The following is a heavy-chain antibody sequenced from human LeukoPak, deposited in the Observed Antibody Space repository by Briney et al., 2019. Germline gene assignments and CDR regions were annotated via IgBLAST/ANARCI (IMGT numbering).Heavy chain of an antibody. Sequence: PSQTLSLTCTVSGGSISSGGYYWSWIRQHPGKGLEWIGYIYYSGSTYYNPSLKSRVTISVDTSKNQFSLKLSSVTAADTAVYYCARDSMVRGVNYFGYWGQGTLVTVSS. J-gene: IGHJ4*02. CDR1: GGSISSGGYY. CDR3: ARDSMVRGVNYFGY. CDR2: IYYSGST. D-gene: IGHD3-10*01. V-gene: IGHV4-31*03.